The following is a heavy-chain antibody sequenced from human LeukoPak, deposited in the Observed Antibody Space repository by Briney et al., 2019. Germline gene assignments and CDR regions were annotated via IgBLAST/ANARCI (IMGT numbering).Heavy chain of an antibody. D-gene: IGHD3-22*01. CDR1: GGSISSSSYY. CDR2: ISYSGRT. CDR3: ARRRYYDSTGYLD. V-gene: IGHV4-39*01. Sequence: PSETLSLTCTVSGGSISSSSYYWDWIRQPPGKGLEWMGSISYSGRTYYNMSLKSRVTISIDTSKNQFSLNLNSVTAADTAVYYCARRRYYDSTGYLDWGQGTLVTVSS. J-gene: IGHJ1*01.